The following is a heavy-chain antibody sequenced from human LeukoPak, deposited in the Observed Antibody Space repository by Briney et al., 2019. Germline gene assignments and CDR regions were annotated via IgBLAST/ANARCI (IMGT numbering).Heavy chain of an antibody. CDR2: INHSGST. V-gene: IGHV4-34*01. D-gene: IGHD6-13*01. J-gene: IGHJ3*02. CDR1: GGSFSGYY. CDR3: ARGLLGPAAAGTGDAFDI. Sequence: SETLSLTCAVYGGSFSGYYWSWIRQPPGEGLEWIGEINHSGSTNYNPSLKSRVTISVDTSKNQFSLKLSSVTAADTAVYYCARGLLGPAAAGTGDAFDIWGQGTMVTVSS.